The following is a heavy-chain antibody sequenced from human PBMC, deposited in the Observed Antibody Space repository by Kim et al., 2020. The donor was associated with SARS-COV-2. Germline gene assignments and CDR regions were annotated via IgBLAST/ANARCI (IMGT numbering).Heavy chain of an antibody. CDR3: ARPSDSGYYYVGGYFDY. CDR1: GYTFTSYY. CDR2: INPSGGST. D-gene: IGHD3-22*01. J-gene: IGHJ4*02. Sequence: ASVKVSCKASGYTFTSYYMHWVRQAPGQGLEWMGIINPSGGSTSYAQKFQGRVTMTRDTSTSTVYMELSSLRSEDTAVYYCARPSDSGYYYVGGYFDYWGQGTLVTVSS. V-gene: IGHV1-46*01.